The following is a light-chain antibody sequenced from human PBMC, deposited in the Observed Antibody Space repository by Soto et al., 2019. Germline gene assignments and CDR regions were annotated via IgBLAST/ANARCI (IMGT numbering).Light chain of an antibody. CDR2: GAS. V-gene: IGKV3-15*01. Sequence: EIVMTQSPATLSVSPGERATLSCRASQSISSDVAWYQQKPGQAPRLLIYGASTTATGIPARFSGSGSGTEFTLTISILQSEDFAVYNCQQYNKWPRTFGQGTKVDIK. CDR1: QSISSD. J-gene: IGKJ2*01. CDR3: QQYNKWPRT.